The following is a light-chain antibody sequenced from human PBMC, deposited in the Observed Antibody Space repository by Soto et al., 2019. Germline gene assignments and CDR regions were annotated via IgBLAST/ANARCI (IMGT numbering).Light chain of an antibody. V-gene: IGKV3-20*01. CDR3: QQYGSSPT. Sequence: ETVLTQSPGTLSLSPGERATLSCRSSQSVSSNYLAWYQQKPGQAPRLLIYDVSSRATGIPDRFSGSGSGTDFPLTISRLEPEDFAMYYCQQYGSSPTCGQGTKVEIK. J-gene: IGKJ1*01. CDR2: DVS. CDR1: QSVSSNY.